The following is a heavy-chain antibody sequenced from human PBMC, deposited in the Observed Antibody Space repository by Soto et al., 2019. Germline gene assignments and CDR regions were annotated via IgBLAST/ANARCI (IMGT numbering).Heavy chain of an antibody. Sequence: SETLSLTCTVSGGSISSYYWSWIRQPPGKGLEWIGYIYYSGSTNYNPSLKSRVTISVDTSKNQFSLKLSSVTAADTAVYNCARQRGANPYYYGSETPEEGMDAFDIWGQGTMVTVS. D-gene: IGHD3-10*01. CDR3: ARQRGANPYYYGSETPEEGMDAFDI. CDR2: IYYSGST. CDR1: GGSISSYY. J-gene: IGHJ3*02. V-gene: IGHV4-59*01.